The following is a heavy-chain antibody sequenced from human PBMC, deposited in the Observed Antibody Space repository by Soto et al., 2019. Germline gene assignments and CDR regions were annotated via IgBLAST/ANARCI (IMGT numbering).Heavy chain of an antibody. Sequence: QVQLVQSGAEVKKPGASVKVSCKASGYTFTSYGISWVRQTPGQGLEWMGWISAYNGNTNYAQKLQGRVTMTTDTSTSTAYMELRSLRSDDTAVYYCAGGRGSSGWYSGDAFDIWGQGTMVTVSS. D-gene: IGHD6-19*01. CDR3: AGGRGSSGWYSGDAFDI. CDR2: ISAYNGNT. J-gene: IGHJ3*02. V-gene: IGHV1-18*01. CDR1: GYTFTSYG.